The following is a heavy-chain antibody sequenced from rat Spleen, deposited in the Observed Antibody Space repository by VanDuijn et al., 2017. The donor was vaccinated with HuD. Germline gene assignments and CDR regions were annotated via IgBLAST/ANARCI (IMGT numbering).Heavy chain of an antibody. D-gene: IGHD1-8*01. CDR2: ISYDGSST. Sequence: AWVRQAPTKGLEWVASISYDGSSTYYRDSVKGRFTISRDNAKSTLFLQMDSLRSEDTATYFCARHRYKRTVAAVDYWGHGVMVTVSS. CDR3: ARHRYKRTVAAVDY. J-gene: IGHJ2*01. V-gene: IGHV5-29*01.